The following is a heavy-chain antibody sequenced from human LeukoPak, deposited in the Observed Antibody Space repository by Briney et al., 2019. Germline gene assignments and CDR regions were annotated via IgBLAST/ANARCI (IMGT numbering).Heavy chain of an antibody. CDR3: ARDSLYCSSTSCYFNWFDP. Sequence: SETLSLTCTVSGGSISSYYWSWIRQPPGKGLEWIGYINYSGSTNYNPSLKSRVTISVDTSKNQFSLKLSSATAADTAVYYCARDSLYCSSTSCYFNWFDPWGQGTLVTVSS. CDR1: GGSISSYY. D-gene: IGHD2-2*01. V-gene: IGHV4-59*01. CDR2: INYSGST. J-gene: IGHJ5*02.